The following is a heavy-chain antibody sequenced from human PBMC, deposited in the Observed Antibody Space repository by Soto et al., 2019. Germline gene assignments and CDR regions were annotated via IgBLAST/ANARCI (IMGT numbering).Heavy chain of an antibody. J-gene: IGHJ4*02. V-gene: IGHV1-46*01. D-gene: IGHD3-22*01. CDR2: INPSGGST. Sequence: ASVKVSCKASGYSFTSYYMYWVRQAPGQGLEWVGVINPSGGSTSYAQKFQGRVTMTRDTSTSTVYMELSSLRSEDTAVYYCARDDSSGYYCVYWGQGTLVTVSS. CDR3: ARDDSSGYYCVY. CDR1: GYSFTSYY.